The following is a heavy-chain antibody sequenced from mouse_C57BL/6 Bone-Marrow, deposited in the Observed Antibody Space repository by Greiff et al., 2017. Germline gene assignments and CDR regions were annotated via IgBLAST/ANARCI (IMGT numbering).Heavy chain of an antibody. CDR2: INPGSGGT. CDR3: ARGDYYGSSSHFDV. Sequence: QVQLQQSGAELVRPGTSVKVSCKASGYAFTNYLIEWVKQRPGQGLEWIGVINPGSGGTNYNEKFKGKATLTADKSSSTAYMQLSSLTSEDSAVYYCARGDYYGSSSHFDVWGKGTTVTVSS. D-gene: IGHD1-1*01. J-gene: IGHJ1*03. CDR1: GYAFTNYL. V-gene: IGHV1-54*01.